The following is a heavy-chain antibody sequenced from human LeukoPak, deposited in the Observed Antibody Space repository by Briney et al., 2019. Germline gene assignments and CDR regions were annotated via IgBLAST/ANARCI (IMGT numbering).Heavy chain of an antibody. Sequence: PGGSLRLSCAASGFTFDDYGMSWVRQAPGKGLEWVASIKHDGSGKYYVDSVKGRFTISRDNAKNSLFLQMDSLRAEDTAVYYCARTMQLGDYWGQGTLVTVSS. CDR1: GFTFDDYG. D-gene: IGHD6-13*01. V-gene: IGHV3-7*04. CDR2: IKHDGSGK. CDR3: ARTMQLGDY. J-gene: IGHJ4*02.